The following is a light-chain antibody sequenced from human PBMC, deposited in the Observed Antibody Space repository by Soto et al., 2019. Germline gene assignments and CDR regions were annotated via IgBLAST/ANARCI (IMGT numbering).Light chain of an antibody. J-gene: IGKJ1*01. CDR1: QNIYTW. Sequence: DIQMTQSPSTLSASVGDRVTITCRASQNIYTWLAWYQQKPGKAPKLLIYEASSLETGVPSRLSGSGSGTEFTLTISSLQPDDFPTYYCQQYNNFWTFGQGTKVDIK. V-gene: IGKV1-5*03. CDR2: EAS. CDR3: QQYNNFWT.